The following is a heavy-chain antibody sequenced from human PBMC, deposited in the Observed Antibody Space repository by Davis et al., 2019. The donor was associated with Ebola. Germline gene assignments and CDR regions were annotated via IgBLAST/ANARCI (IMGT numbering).Heavy chain of an antibody. V-gene: IGHV4-39*07. D-gene: IGHD6-6*01. J-gene: IGHJ4*02. CDR1: GGSISSSSYY. Sequence: PSETLSLTCTVSGGSISSSSYYWGWIRRPPGKGLEWIGSIYYSGSTYYNPSLKSRVTISVDTSKNQFSLKLSSVTAADTAVYYCAREPVGEARRPYWGQGTLVTVSS. CDR3: AREPVGEARRPY. CDR2: IYYSGST.